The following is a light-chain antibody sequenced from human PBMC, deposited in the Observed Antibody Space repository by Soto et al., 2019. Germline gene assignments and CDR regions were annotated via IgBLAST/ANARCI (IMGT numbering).Light chain of an antibody. J-gene: IGLJ2*01. CDR2: DVS. V-gene: IGLV2-14*01. CDR3: SSYTSSSTLG. CDR1: SSDVGGYNY. Sequence: QSALTQPASVSGSPGQSITISCTGTSSDVGGYNYVSWYQQHPGKAPKLMIYDVSNRPSGVSNRFSGSKSGNTASLTISGLKAEDEADYYCSSYTSSSTLGIVGGTQVTVL.